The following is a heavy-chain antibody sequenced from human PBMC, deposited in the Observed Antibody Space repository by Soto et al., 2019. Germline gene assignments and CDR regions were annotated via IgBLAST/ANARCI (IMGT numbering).Heavy chain of an antibody. Sequence: GGSLRLSCAASGFTFSSYGMHWVRQAPGKGLEWVAVIWYDGSNKYYADSVKGRFTISRDNSKNTLYLQMNSLRVEDTAVYYCARDGAGGPMTTVTWNYYYGMDVWGQGTTVTVSS. J-gene: IGHJ6*02. V-gene: IGHV3-33*01. CDR1: GFTFSSYG. CDR3: ARDGAGGPMTTVTWNYYYGMDV. D-gene: IGHD4-17*01. CDR2: IWYDGSNK.